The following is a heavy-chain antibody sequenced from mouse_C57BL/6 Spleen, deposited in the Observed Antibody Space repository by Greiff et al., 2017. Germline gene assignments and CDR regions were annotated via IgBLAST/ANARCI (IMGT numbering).Heavy chain of an antibody. CDR3: ARFGYYSNSYFDY. D-gene: IGHD2-5*01. CDR1: GYTFTSYT. Sequence: QVQLKESGAELARPGASVKMSCKASGYTFTSYTMHWVKQRPGQGLEWIGYINPSSGYTKYNQKFKDQATLTADKSSSTAYMQLSSLTSEDSAVYYCARFGYYSNSYFDYWGQGTTLTVSS. CDR2: INPSSGYT. J-gene: IGHJ2*01. V-gene: IGHV1-4*01.